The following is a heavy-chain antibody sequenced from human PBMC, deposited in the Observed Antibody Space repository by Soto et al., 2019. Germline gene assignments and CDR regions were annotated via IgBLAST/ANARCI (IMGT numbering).Heavy chain of an antibody. V-gene: IGHV3-23*01. Sequence: HHGGSLRLSCAASGFTFSRHAMSWVRQAPGKGLEWVSGISGSSASTYYADSVKGRFTISRDNSKNTLHLQMNSLRVEDTAVYYCARAVESYDLLTGYYIPWLDPWGQGTLVTVSS. D-gene: IGHD3-9*01. CDR1: GFTFSRHA. CDR3: ARAVESYDLLTGYYIPWLDP. CDR2: ISGSSAST. J-gene: IGHJ5*02.